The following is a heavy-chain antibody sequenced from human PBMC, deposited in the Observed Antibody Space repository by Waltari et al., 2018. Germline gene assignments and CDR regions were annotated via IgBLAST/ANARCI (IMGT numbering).Heavy chain of an antibody. CDR3: ATKRESSASGFDY. D-gene: IGHD6-19*01. CDR1: GGSISSSSYY. J-gene: IGHJ4*02. CDR2: IYYSGRT. V-gene: IGHV4-39*01. Sequence: QLQLQESGPGLVKPSETLSFTCTVSGGSISSSSYYWGWIRQPPGKGLEWLGSIYYSGRTYHSPSLKRRFTISVDTSKNQFSRKLSSVTAADTAVYYCATKRESSASGFDYWGQGTLVTVSS.